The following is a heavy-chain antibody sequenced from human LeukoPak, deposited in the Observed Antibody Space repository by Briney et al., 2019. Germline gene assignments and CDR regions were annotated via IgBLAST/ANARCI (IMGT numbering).Heavy chain of an antibody. Sequence: SETLSLTCAVHGGSFSGYYWSWIRQPPGKGLEWIGEINHSGSTNYNPSLKSRVTISVDTSKNQFSLKLSSVTAADTAVYYCARTGVSSSWPPVFDYWGQGTLVTVSS. CDR3: ARTGVSSSWPPVFDY. V-gene: IGHV4-34*01. J-gene: IGHJ4*02. CDR1: GGSFSGYY. CDR2: INHSGST. D-gene: IGHD6-13*01.